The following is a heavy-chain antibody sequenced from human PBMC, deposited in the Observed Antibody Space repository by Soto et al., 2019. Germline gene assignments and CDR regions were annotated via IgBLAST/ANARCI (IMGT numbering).Heavy chain of an antibody. CDR1: VYTFTGYY. Sequence: ASVKVSGKASVYTFTGYYMHCVRQAPGQGLEWMGWINPNSGGTNYAQKFQGWVSMTRDTSISTAYMELSRLRSDDTAVYYCATQRDYGDYGAFDYWGQGTLVTVSS. CDR2: INPNSGGT. CDR3: ATQRDYGDYGAFDY. J-gene: IGHJ4*02. V-gene: IGHV1-2*04. D-gene: IGHD4-17*01.